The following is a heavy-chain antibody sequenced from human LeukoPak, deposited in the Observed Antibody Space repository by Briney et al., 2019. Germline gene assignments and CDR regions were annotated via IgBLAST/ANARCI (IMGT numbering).Heavy chain of an antibody. V-gene: IGHV3-64*04. D-gene: IGHD6-19*01. Sequence: GGSLRLSCSASGFAFGDYTMHWVRQAPGKGLEYVSATSSNGGSTNYADSVKGRFTISRDNSKNTLYLQMNSLRAEDTAVYYCAIAKQWLAPYYFDYWGQGTLVTVSS. CDR1: GFAFGDYT. CDR2: TSSNGGST. J-gene: IGHJ4*02. CDR3: AIAKQWLAPYYFDY.